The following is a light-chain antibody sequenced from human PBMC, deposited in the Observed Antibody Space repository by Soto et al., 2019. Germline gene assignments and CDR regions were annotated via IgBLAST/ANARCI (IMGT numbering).Light chain of an antibody. J-gene: IGLJ1*01. V-gene: IGLV1-40*01. CDR3: QSYDSSLDARDV. CDR1: GSNIGAGYD. Sequence: QAVVTQPPSVSGAPGQRVTISCTGSGSNIGAGYDVHWYQHRPGTAPKLLVFGDSHRPSGVPDRVSGSKSGSSASLAITALQAEDGGDYSRQSYDSSLDARDVSGTGAKPTV. CDR2: GDS.